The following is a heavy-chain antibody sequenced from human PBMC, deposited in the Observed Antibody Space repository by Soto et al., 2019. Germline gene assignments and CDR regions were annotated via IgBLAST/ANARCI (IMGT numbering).Heavy chain of an antibody. V-gene: IGHV1-18*01. Sequence: QVNLVQSGAEVRKPGASVKVSCKGSGYTFTSYGIAWVRQAPGQGLEWMGWISAHNDNTNYAQKGRGRVTVTRGTSTSTAYMELRNLRSDDTAVYYCARGRYGDYWGQGALVTVSS. CDR2: ISAHNDNT. J-gene: IGHJ4*02. CDR3: ARGRYGDY. D-gene: IGHD1-1*01. CDR1: GYTFTSYG.